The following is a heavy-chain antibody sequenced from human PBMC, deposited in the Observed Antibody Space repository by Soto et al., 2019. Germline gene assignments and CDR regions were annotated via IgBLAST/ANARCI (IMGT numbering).Heavy chain of an antibody. D-gene: IGHD6-19*01. J-gene: IGHJ4*02. V-gene: IGHV1-46*01. Sequence: ASVKVSCKASGYTFTSYYMHWVRQAPGQGLEWMGIINPSGGSTSYAQKFQGRVTMTRDTSTSTVYMELSSLRSEDTAVYYCARVLEHGYRRGWYYSDYWGQGTLVTVSS. CDR1: GYTFTSYY. CDR3: ARVLEHGYRRGWYYSDY. CDR2: INPSGGST.